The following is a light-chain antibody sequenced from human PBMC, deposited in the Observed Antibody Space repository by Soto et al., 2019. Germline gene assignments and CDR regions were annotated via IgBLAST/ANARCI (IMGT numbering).Light chain of an antibody. V-gene: IGLV2-23*01. CDR2: EDS. CDR3: CSYAGSSTLL. Sequence: QSALTQPASVSGSPGQSITISCTGTSSDVGSYNLVSWYQQHPGKAPKVLIYEDSKRPSGVSDHFSASKSGNTASLTISGLHADDEAHYYCCSYAGSSTLLFGGGTKVTVL. CDR1: SSDVGSYNL. J-gene: IGLJ3*02.